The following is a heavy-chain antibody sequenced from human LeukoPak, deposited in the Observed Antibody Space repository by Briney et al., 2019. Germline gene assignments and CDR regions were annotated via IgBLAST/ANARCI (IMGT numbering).Heavy chain of an antibody. Sequence: SETLSLTCAVYGGSFSGYYWSWIRQPPGKGLEWIGEINHSGSTNYNPSLKSRVTISVDTSKNQFSLKLSSVTAADTAVYYCARQASPYWYFDLWGRGTLVTVSS. CDR1: GGSFSGYY. CDR2: INHSGST. J-gene: IGHJ2*01. V-gene: IGHV4-34*01. CDR3: ARQASPYWYFDL.